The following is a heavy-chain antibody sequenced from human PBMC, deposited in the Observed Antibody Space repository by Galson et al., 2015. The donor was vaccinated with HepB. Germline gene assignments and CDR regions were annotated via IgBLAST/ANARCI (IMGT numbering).Heavy chain of an antibody. CDR3: AKGNQLLSQWVWFDP. V-gene: IGHV3-9*01. Sequence: SLRLSCAASGFTFDDYAMHWVRQAPGKGLEWVSGISWNSGSIGYADSVKGRFTISRDNAKNSLYLQMNSLRAEDTALYYCAKGNQLLSQWVWFDPWGQGTLVTVSS. CDR2: ISWNSGSI. J-gene: IGHJ5*02. D-gene: IGHD2-2*01. CDR1: GFTFDDYA.